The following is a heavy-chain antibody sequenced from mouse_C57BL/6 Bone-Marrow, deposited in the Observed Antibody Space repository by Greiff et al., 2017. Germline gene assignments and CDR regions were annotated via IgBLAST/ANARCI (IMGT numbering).Heavy chain of an antibody. CDR2: IDPENGDT. V-gene: IGHV14-4*01. D-gene: IGHD2-1*01. CDR1: GFNIKDDY. CDR3: TTLYGNYAAY. Sequence: EVKLMESGAELVRPGASVKLSCTASGFNIKDDYMHWVKQRPEQGLEWIGWIDPENGDTEYASKFQGKATITADTSSNTAYLQLSSLTSEDTAVYYCTTLYGNYAAYWGQGTLVTVSA. J-gene: IGHJ3*01.